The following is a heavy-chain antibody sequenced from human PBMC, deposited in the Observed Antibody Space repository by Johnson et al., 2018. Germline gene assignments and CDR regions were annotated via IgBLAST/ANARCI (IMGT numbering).Heavy chain of an antibody. V-gene: IGHV3-73*01. D-gene: IGHD3-22*01. CDR3: TRPTHSWYSRGSYPLAFDI. CDR2: IRSKPNSYAT. CDR1: GFTFSDSA. Sequence: VQLVESGGGLVQPGGSLKLSCAASGFTFSDSAMHWVRQASGKGLEWVGRIRSKPNSYATAYAASVQGRFTISRDDSKNTAYLQMNSLKTEDTAVVYCTRPTHSWYSRGSYPLAFDIWGQGTMVTVSS. J-gene: IGHJ3*02.